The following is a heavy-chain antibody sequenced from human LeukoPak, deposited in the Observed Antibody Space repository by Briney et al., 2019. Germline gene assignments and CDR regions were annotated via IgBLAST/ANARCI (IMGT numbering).Heavy chain of an antibody. Sequence: PWGSLSPSCAASGFTFSTYAMLWVRQAPGKGLEWVAVISYDGSSKYYADSVKGRFTISRDNSKNTLYLQMNSLRAEDTAVYYCTRHHSRVGDAFDIWGLGTMVTLSS. V-gene: IGHV3-30*04. CDR1: GFTFSTYA. J-gene: IGHJ3*02. CDR3: TRHHSRVGDAFDI. CDR2: ISYDGSSK.